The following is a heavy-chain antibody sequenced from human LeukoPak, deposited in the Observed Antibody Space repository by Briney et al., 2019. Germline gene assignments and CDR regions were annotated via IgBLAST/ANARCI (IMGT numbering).Heavy chain of an antibody. CDR3: VRGNWNYGSRS. CDR2: INHIGRT. D-gene: IGHD1-7*01. Sequence: PSETLSLTCADYGGSFSGYCWIWIRQPPGKGLEWIGEINHIGRTNYNPSLKSRITMSVDKSKNQFSLKLTSMTAADTAIYYCVRGNWNYGSRSWGQGTPVTVSS. J-gene: IGHJ4*02. CDR1: GGSFSGYC. V-gene: IGHV4-34*01.